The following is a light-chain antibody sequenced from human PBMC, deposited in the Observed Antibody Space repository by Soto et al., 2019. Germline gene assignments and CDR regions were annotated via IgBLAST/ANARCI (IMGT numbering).Light chain of an antibody. Sequence: DVVMTQSPLSLPVTLGQPASVSCRSSRGLVHSDGNTYLTWFQQRPGQSPRRLIYKVSNRDSGVPDRFSGSGSGTDFTLRVSRAEAEDVGVYYCLQTAHWPYTFGQGTKLEIK. CDR3: LQTAHWPYT. CDR1: RGLVHSDGNTY. V-gene: IGKV2-30*02. CDR2: KVS. J-gene: IGKJ2*01.